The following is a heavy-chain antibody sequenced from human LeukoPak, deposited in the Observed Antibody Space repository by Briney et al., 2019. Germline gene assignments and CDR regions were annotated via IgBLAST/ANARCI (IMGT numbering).Heavy chain of an antibody. CDR3: ARGRDDDVWGSYPTCFDF. Sequence: PSETQSLTCTVSGGSISSGTYYWTWIRQPAGKGLEWSGRIYNSGSTSYNPSLKSRVTLSMDTSRNQFSLKLSSVTAADTAVYYCARGRDDDVWGSYPTCFDFWGQGTLVTVSS. CDR1: GGSISSGTYY. J-gene: IGHJ4*02. V-gene: IGHV4-61*02. D-gene: IGHD3-16*01. CDR2: IYNSGST.